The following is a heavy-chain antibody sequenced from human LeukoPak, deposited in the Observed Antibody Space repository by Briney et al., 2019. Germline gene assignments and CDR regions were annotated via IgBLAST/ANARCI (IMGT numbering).Heavy chain of an antibody. Sequence: PGGSLRLSCAASGFTFSSYGMHWVRQAPGRGLEWVSSISSSSSYIYYADSVKGRFTISRDNDKNSQYLQMNSLRAEDTAVYYCARDPWTNSDYDGFDYWGQGTLVTVSS. V-gene: IGHV3-21*01. CDR2: ISSSSSYI. D-gene: IGHD5-12*01. J-gene: IGHJ4*02. CDR3: ARDPWTNSDYDGFDY. CDR1: GFTFSSYG.